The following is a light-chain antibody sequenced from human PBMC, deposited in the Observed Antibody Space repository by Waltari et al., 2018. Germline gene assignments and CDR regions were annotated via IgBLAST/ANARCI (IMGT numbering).Light chain of an antibody. CDR1: QGITSY. Sequence: IQLTQSPSSLSASIGDRVTITCRASQGITSYLAWYQQKPGKAPNLLISGASTLQSGVPSRFSGSGSGTDFTLTISSLQPEDFATYYCQQVNTYPLTFGGGPKVEIK. CDR3: QQVNTYPLT. V-gene: IGKV1-9*01. CDR2: GAS. J-gene: IGKJ4*01.